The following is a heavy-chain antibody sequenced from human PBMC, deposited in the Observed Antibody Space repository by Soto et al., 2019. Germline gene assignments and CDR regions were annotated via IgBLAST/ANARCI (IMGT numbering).Heavy chain of an antibody. CDR2: ISSSSSYI. D-gene: IGHD3-16*01. CDR1: GFTFSSYS. V-gene: IGHV3-21*01. CDR3: ARTTFGGVTTLYYFDY. Sequence: EVQLVESGGGLVKPGGSLRLSCAASGFTFSSYSMNWVRQAPGKGLEWVSSISSSSSYIYYADSVKGRFTISRDNAKNSLYLQMNSLRAEDTAVYYCARTTFGGVTTLYYFDYWGQGTLVTVSS. J-gene: IGHJ4*02.